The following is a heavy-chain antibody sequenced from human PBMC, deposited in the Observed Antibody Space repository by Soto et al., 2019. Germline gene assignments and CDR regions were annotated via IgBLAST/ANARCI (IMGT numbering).Heavy chain of an antibody. J-gene: IGHJ3*02. CDR1: GFTFSDSY. CDR3: ARVNGGAAEAAHGAAFDS. V-gene: IGHV3-11*06. D-gene: IGHD6-13*01. Sequence: QVQLVESGGGLVKPGGSLRLSCAASGFTFSDSYMSWIRQAPGQWLERVSYISSSSSHTNYADSVKGRFNISRDNAKNSLYLQMNSLRAEDTAVYYCARVNGGAAEAAHGAAFDSGGQGTIVNVSS. CDR2: ISSSSSHT.